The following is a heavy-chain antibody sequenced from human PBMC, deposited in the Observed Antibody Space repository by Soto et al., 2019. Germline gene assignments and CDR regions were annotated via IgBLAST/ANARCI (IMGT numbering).Heavy chain of an antibody. J-gene: IGHJ6*02. D-gene: IGHD2-8*01. Sequence: QVQLVQSGAEVKKPGASVKVSCKASGYSFSDYHIHWVRQAAGQGLEWLGRINPKSGGTSSAQEFPGGVTMTRETYTSTAYMELTRLRSDDTAVYFCARGHSTDCSNGVCSFFYNPEMDVWGQGTTVTVSS. CDR2: INPKSGGT. V-gene: IGHV1-2*06. CDR3: ARGHSTDCSNGVCSFFYNPEMDV. CDR1: GYSFSDYH.